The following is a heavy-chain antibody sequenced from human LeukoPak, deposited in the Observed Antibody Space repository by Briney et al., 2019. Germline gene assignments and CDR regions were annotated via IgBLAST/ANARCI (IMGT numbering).Heavy chain of an antibody. D-gene: IGHD6-19*01. CDR1: GGSISSGSYY. Sequence: SETLSLTCTVSGGSISSGSYYWSWLRQPAGTGLEWIGRIYTSGSTNYNPSLKSRVTISVDTSKNQFSLKLSSVTAADTAVYYCARERLAVAGHYFDYWGQGTLVTVSS. CDR2: IYTSGST. J-gene: IGHJ4*02. V-gene: IGHV4-61*02. CDR3: ARERLAVAGHYFDY.